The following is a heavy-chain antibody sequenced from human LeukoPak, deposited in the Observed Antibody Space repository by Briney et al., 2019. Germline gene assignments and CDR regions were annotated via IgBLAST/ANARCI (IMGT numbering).Heavy chain of an antibody. CDR3: AKVTGGDMITYGGLDY. Sequence: GGSLRLSCTASGFTFSGYAMSWVRQAPGKGLEWVSAIIGSGDTTYYAASVKGRLTISRDNSKNTLYLQMNSLRAEDTAVYYCAKVTGGDMITYGGLDYWGQGTLVTVSS. D-gene: IGHD3-16*01. J-gene: IGHJ4*02. V-gene: IGHV3-23*01. CDR2: IIGSGDTT. CDR1: GFTFSGYA.